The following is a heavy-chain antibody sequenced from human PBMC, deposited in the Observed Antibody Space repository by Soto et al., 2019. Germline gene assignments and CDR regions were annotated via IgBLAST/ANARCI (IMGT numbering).Heavy chain of an antibody. J-gene: IGHJ2*01. CDR3: ARQYNYGYWYFDL. CDR1: GFTVSSNY. Sequence: EVQLVESGGGLIQPGGSLRLSCAASGFTVSSNYMSWVRQAPGKGLEWVSVIYSGGSTYYADSVKGRFTISRDSSKNTLYLQMYSLRAADTAVYYCARQYNYGYWYFDLWGRGTLVTVSS. CDR2: IYSGGST. D-gene: IGHD5-18*01. V-gene: IGHV3-53*01.